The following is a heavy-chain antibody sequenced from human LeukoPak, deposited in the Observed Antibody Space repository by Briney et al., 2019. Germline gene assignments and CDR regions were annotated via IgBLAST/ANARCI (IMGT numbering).Heavy chain of an antibody. Sequence: GGSLRLSCTGSGFTFSNYVMSWVRQAPGKRLEWVSGISDSGGDTDYADSVKGRFTISRDNSKNTLFLQMNILRVEDTAVYYCVIVGGGGGWYWSPWSQGILVTVSS. V-gene: IGHV3-23*01. CDR3: VIVGGGGGWYWSP. D-gene: IGHD6-19*01. CDR1: GFTFSNYV. J-gene: IGHJ5*02. CDR2: ISDSGGDT.